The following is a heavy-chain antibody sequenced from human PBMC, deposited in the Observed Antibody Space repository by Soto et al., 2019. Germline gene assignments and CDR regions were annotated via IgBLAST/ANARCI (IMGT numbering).Heavy chain of an antibody. CDR2: ILSKTKGGAT. D-gene: IGHD3-10*01. J-gene: IGHJ4*02. V-gene: IGHV3-15*01. Sequence: EVQVVESGGGLVQPGGSLRLSCAASGLTFSRAWMTLVRQAPGKGLEWIGHILSKTKGGATSHAAAVHGRFSISRDDSKDTLYLQMNSLKTEDTAMYYCGVPEDMARTAPRYWGQGTLVSVSS. CDR3: GVPEDMARTAPRY. CDR1: GLTFSRAW.